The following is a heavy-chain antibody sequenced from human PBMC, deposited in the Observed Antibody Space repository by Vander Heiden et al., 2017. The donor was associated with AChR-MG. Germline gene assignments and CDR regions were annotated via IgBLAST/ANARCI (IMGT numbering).Heavy chain of an antibody. D-gene: IGHD4-17*01. Sequence: EVQLVESGGGLVQPGRSLRLSCAASGFTFDAYAMHWVRQAPGKGLEWVSGISWNSGSIGYADSVKGRFTISRDNAKNSLYLQMNSLRAEDTALYYCAKDPYGGNSFSAFDIWGQGTMVTVSS. J-gene: IGHJ3*02. V-gene: IGHV3-9*01. CDR3: AKDPYGGNSFSAFDI. CDR2: ISWNSGSI. CDR1: GFTFDAYA.